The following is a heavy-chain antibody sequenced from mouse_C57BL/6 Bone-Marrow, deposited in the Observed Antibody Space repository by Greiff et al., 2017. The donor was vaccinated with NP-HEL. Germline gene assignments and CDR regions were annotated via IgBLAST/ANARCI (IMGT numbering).Heavy chain of an antibody. CDR1: GYTFTDYN. D-gene: IGHD2-4*01. CDR2: INPNNGGT. V-gene: IGHV1-22*01. Sequence: VQLQQSGPELVKPGASVKMSCKASGYTFTDYNMHWVKQSHGKSLEWIGYINPNNGGTSYNQKFKGKATLTVNKSSSTAYMELRSLTSEDSAVYYCARVYYDYDDEAWFAYWGQGTLVTVSA. CDR3: ARVYYDYDDEAWFAY. J-gene: IGHJ3*01.